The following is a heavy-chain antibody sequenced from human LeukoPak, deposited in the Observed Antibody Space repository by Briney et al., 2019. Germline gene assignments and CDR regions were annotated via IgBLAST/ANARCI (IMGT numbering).Heavy chain of an antibody. D-gene: IGHD3-10*02. J-gene: IGHJ6*04. CDR1: GFTFSSYE. CDR2: ISSSGSTI. CDR3: AELGITMIGGV. V-gene: IGHV3-48*03. Sequence: PGGSLRLFCAASGFTFSSYEMNWGRQAPGKGLEWVSYISSSGSTIYYADSVKGRFTISRDNAKNSLYLQMNSLRAEDTAVYYCAELGITMIGGVWGKGTTVTISS.